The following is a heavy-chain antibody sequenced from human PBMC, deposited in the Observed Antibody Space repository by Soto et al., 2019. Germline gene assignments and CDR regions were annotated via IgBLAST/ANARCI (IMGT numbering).Heavy chain of an antibody. D-gene: IGHD3-3*01. CDR1: GFTFGNYW. J-gene: IGHJ6*02. V-gene: IGHV3-7*05. CDR2: IKGDGSAK. CDR3: ARSWNYYYYYGMDV. Sequence: EVQLVESGGGLVQPGGSLRLSCAASGFTFGNYWMTWVRQAPGKGLEWVANIKGDGSAKSYLDSVRGRFTVSRDNAENSLFLQMNILRAEDTALYYCARSWNYYYYYGMDVWGQGTTVTVSS.